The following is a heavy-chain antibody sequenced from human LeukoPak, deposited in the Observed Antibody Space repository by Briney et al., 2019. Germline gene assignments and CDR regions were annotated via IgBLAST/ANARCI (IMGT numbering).Heavy chain of an antibody. CDR2: ISAYNGNT. D-gene: IGHD3-22*01. V-gene: IGHV1-18*01. J-gene: IGHJ4*02. CDR1: GYIFTSYG. Sequence: ASVKVSCKASGYIFTSYGISWVRQAPGQGLEWMGWISAYNGNTNYAQKLQGRVTMTTDTSTSTAYMELRSLRSDDTAVYYCARDGVDIDSSGYYYIDYWGQGTLVTVSS. CDR3: ARDGVDIDSSGYYYIDY.